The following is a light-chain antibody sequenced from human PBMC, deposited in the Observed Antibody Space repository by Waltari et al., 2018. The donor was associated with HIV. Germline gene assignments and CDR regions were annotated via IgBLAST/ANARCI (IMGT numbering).Light chain of an antibody. CDR2: DTY. CDR3: QQYGTSVT. V-gene: IGKV3-20*01. Sequence: IVLMQSPATLSLATGGRVTLACRAGQTVAGNHLSGYQRRTGQAPRLPIYDTYRRATGIPDRFSGSGSGTDFTLTIGSLEPEDFAVYYCQQYGTSVTFGQGTRLEIK. J-gene: IGKJ5*01. CDR1: QTVAGNH.